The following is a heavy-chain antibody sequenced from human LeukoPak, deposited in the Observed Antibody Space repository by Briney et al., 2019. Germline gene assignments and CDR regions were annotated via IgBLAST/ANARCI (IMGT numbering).Heavy chain of an antibody. CDR3: ALGDIAVAY. CDR1: GFTFSGSA. J-gene: IGHJ4*02. Sequence: GGSLRLSCAASGFTFSGSALHWVRQASGKGLEWIGRIRSKTNNYATTYAASVTGRFTISRDISKNTLYLQMNSLRAEDTAVYYCALGDIAVAYWGQGTLVTVSS. D-gene: IGHD6-13*01. CDR2: IRSKTNNYAT. V-gene: IGHV3-73*01.